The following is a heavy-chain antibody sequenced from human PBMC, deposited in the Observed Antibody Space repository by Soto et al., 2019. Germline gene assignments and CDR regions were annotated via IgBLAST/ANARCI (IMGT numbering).Heavy chain of an antibody. Sequence: SETLSLTCTVSGASVSSPTHYWNWIRQSAGKGLEWIGFVYYSGITNYSPSLKSRVTISLDTSKDQFSLRLTSVTAADTAVYYCARTRDNNINYYYALDVWGQGTTVTVSS. J-gene: IGHJ6*02. CDR1: GASVSSPTHY. CDR2: VYYSGIT. CDR3: ARTRDNNINYYYALDV. D-gene: IGHD1-20*01. V-gene: IGHV4-61*01.